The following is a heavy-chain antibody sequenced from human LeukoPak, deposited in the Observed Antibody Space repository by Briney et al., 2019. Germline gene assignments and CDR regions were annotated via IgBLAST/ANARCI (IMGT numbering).Heavy chain of an antibody. CDR2: IYYSGST. D-gene: IGHD7-27*01. CDR3: ARDQRLGMIDY. CDR1: GGSISSSSYY. V-gene: IGHV4-39*07. J-gene: IGHJ4*02. Sequence: SETLSLTCTVSGGSISSSSYYWGWIRQPPGKGLEWIGSIYYSGSTYYNPSLKSRVTISVDTSKNQFSLKLSSVTAADTAVYYCARDQRLGMIDYWGQGTLVTVSS.